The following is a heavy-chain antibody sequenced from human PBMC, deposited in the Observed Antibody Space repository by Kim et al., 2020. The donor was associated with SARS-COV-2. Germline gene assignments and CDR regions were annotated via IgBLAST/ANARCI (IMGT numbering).Heavy chain of an antibody. D-gene: IGHD5-12*01. Sequence: GGSLRLSCAASGFTFRNYWMDWVRQAPGKGLEWVANIKEDGSDKFHVDSVKGRFTISRDNAKNSLYLQMNSLRAEDTAVYSCARDTYRFFDLWGRGTLVTVSS. V-gene: IGHV3-7*01. CDR1: GFTFRNYW. J-gene: IGHJ2*01. CDR3: ARDTYRFFDL. CDR2: IKEDGSDK.